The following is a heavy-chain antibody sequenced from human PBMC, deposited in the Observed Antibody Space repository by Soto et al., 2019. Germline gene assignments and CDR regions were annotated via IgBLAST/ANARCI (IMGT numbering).Heavy chain of an antibody. Sequence: QVQLVQSGAEVKKPGSSVKVSCKASGGTFSSYSINWVRQAPGQGLEWMGEIIPILGTANYAQKFQGRVTITADASTSSAYMELSSLRSEVTAVYYCARDGGRHAGGIDYWGQGTLVTVSS. CDR3: ARDGGRHAGGIDY. CDR2: IIPILGTA. V-gene: IGHV1-69*01. D-gene: IGHD1-26*01. CDR1: GGTFSSYS. J-gene: IGHJ4*02.